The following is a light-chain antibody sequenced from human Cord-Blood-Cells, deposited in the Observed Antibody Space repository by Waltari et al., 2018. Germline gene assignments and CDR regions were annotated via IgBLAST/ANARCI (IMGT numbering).Light chain of an antibody. Sequence: EIVLTQSPVTLSLSPGERATLFCRASQNVRSFLMWYQQKPGQAPRLLIHDISNRATGVPGRCGGGGNGTDFTLTISSLEPEDFAVYYCQQRCDWPLTFGGGTRVEIK. CDR3: QQRCDWPLT. J-gene: IGKJ4*01. V-gene: IGKV3-11*01. CDR1: QNVRSF. CDR2: DIS.